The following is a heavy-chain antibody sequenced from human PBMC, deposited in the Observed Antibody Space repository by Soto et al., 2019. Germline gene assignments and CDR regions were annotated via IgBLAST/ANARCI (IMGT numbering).Heavy chain of an antibody. D-gene: IGHD4-4*01. J-gene: IGHJ4*02. CDR3: ARGGGVTTTGDDY. CDR2: IYHSGST. CDR1: GGSINTATHS. V-gene: IGHV4-30-2*01. Sequence: QLQLQESGSGLVKPSQTLSLTCAVSGGSINTATHSWSWIRQPPGKGLEWIGYIYHSGSTYYNPSVTSRVTISIDKSNNQFSRGLSSVTAADTAGYYCARGGGVTTTGDDYWGQGILVTVSS.